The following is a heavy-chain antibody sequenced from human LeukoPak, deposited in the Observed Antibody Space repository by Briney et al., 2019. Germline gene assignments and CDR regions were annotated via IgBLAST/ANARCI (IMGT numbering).Heavy chain of an antibody. V-gene: IGHV1-2*04. CDR1: GYTFTGYY. CDR3: ARGTYYYGSGSQPPDY. CDR2: INPNSGGT. Sequence: ASVKVSCKASGYTFTGYYMHWVRQAPGQGLEWMGWINPNSGGTNYAQKFQGWVTMTRDTSISTAYMELSRLRSDDTAVYYRARGTYYYGSGSQPPDYWGQGTLVTVSS. D-gene: IGHD3-10*01. J-gene: IGHJ4*02.